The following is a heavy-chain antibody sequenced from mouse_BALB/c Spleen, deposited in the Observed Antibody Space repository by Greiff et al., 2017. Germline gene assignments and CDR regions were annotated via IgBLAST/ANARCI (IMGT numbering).Heavy chain of an antibody. J-gene: IGHJ2*01. CDR2: ISYDGSN. CDR1: GYSITSGYY. CDR3: ARDYDYDAYFDY. D-gene: IGHD2-4*01. V-gene: IGHV3-6*02. Sequence: EVHLVESGPGLVKPSQSLSLTCSVTGYSITSGYYWNWIRQFPGNKLEWMGYISYDGSNNYNPSLKNRISITRDTSKNQFFLKLNSVTTEDTATYYCARDYDYDAYFDYWGQGTTLTVSS.